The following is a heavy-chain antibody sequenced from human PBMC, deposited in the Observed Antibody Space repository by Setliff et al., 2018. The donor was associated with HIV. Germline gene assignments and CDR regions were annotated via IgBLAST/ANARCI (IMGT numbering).Heavy chain of an antibody. CDR1: GYTFINYA. D-gene: IGHD4-17*01. CDR2: INTNTGSP. V-gene: IGHV7-4-1*02. CDR3: ARALYGDYGGDINWFDP. J-gene: IGHJ5*02. Sequence: GASVKVSCKASGYTFINYAMNWVRQAPGQGLEWMGWINTNTGSPTYAQAFTGRFVFSVDTSVTTAYLQISSLKAEDTAVYYCARALYGDYGGDINWFDPWGQGTLVTVSS.